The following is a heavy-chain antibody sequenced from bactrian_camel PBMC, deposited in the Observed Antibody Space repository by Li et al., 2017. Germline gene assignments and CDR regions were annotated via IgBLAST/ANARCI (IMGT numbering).Heavy chain of an antibody. CDR1: GYTYSSFC. V-gene: IGHV3S1*01. CDR3: AADFMANCKGGVTTLKH. D-gene: IGHD7*01. CDR2: IRTGGGTT. Sequence: HVQLVESGGGSVQAGGSLRLSCAASGYTYSSFCMSWFRQAPGKEREGVAAIRTGGGTTYYTDSVKGRFTISQDNAKNTMYLQMNNLKAEDTAMYYCAADFMANCKGGVTTLKHRGQGTQVTVS. J-gene: IGHJ4*01.